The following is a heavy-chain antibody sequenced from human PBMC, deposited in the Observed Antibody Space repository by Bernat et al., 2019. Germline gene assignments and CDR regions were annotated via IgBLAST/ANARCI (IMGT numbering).Heavy chain of an antibody. D-gene: IGHD4-17*01. CDR2: ISYDGSKK. CDR3: ARGLTTVTKDGFDI. CDR1: GFAFSSYA. J-gene: IGHJ3*02. V-gene: IGHV3-30-3*01. Sequence: QVQLVESGGGVVQPGRSLRLSCAASGFAFSSYAMHWVRQAPGEGLEWVSVISYDGSKKYYTDSVKGRFTISRDNSKNTLYLQMNSLRAEDTAVYYCARGLTTVTKDGFDIWGQGTLVTVS.